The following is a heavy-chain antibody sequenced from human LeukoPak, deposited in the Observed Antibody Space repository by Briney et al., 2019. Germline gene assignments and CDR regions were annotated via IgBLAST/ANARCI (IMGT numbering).Heavy chain of an antibody. Sequence: ASVKVSCKASGYTFTGYYMHWVRQDPGQGLEWMGWINPNSGGTNYAQKFQGRVTMTRDTSISTAYMELSRLRSDDTAVYYCARVHTVGIVVPGYWGQGTLVTVSS. CDR1: GYTFTGYY. V-gene: IGHV1-2*02. D-gene: IGHD1-26*01. CDR3: ARVHTVGIVVPGY. CDR2: INPNSGGT. J-gene: IGHJ4*02.